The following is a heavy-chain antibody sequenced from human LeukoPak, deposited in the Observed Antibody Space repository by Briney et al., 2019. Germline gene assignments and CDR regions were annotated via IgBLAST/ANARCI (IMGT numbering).Heavy chain of an antibody. V-gene: IGHV1-46*01. CDR3: ARDGDILTGYYLDY. J-gene: IGHJ4*02. CDR1: GGTFSSYA. CDR2: INPSSGTT. D-gene: IGHD3-9*01. Sequence: ASVKVSCKASGGTFSSYAISWVRQAPGQGLEWMGVINPSSGTTSYAQKFQGRVTMTRDTSTSTLYMELSSLRSEDTAMYYCARDGDILTGYYLDYWGQGTLVTVSS.